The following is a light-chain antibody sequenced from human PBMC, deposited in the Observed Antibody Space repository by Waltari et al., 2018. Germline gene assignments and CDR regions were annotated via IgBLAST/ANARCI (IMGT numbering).Light chain of an antibody. V-gene: IGKV3-11*01. J-gene: IGKJ1*01. CDR2: DAT. CDR1: QSVRIY. CDR3: QQRSKWPWT. Sequence: EVVLTQSPATLSFSPGERATLSCRASQSVRIYLVWYRQTPGQPPRLLINDATKRATGIPARFSGSGSGTDFTLTISSLEPEDFAVYYCQQRSKWPWTFGQGTKVEF.